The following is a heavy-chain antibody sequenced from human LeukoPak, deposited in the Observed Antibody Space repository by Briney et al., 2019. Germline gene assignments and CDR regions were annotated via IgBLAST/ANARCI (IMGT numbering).Heavy chain of an antibody. CDR3: ARDHPRGRGRIDVWGAFDI. V-gene: IGHV3-11*01. CDR2: ISSSGSTI. J-gene: IGHJ3*02. D-gene: IGHD3-16*01. Sequence: PGGSLRLSCAASGFTFSDYYMSWIRQAPGKGLEWVSYISSSGSTIYYADSVKGRFTISRDNAKNSLYLQMNSLRAEDTAVYYCARDHPRGRGRIDVWGAFDIWGQGTMVTVSS. CDR1: GFTFSDYY.